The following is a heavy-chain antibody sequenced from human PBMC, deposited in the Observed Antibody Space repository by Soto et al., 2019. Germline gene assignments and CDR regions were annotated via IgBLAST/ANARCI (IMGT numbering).Heavy chain of an antibody. Sequence: VQLQQWGAGLLKPSETLSLTCAVYGGSFSGYYWSWIRQPPGKGLEWIGEINHSGSTNYNPSLKSRVTISVDTSKNQFSLKLSSVTAADTAVYYCARGQGGYCTNGVCYPIMRQDLDYWGQGTLVTVSS. J-gene: IGHJ4*02. D-gene: IGHD2-8*01. CDR1: GGSFSGYY. V-gene: IGHV4-34*01. CDR2: INHSGST. CDR3: ARGQGGYCTNGVCYPIMRQDLDY.